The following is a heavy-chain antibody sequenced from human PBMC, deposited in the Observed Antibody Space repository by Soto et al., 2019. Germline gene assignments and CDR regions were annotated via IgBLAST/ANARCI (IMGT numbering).Heavy chain of an antibody. Sequence: PSETLSLTCTVSSAPVSSTTYTWGWIRQPPGKGLEWVASVFYGGRPYYNPPFNSRVTISVDTSKNHFSLKLSSVTPADTSVYFCARVGYSYGRGYSYGMDVWGQGTTVTVSS. J-gene: IGHJ6*02. CDR3: ARVGYSYGRGYSYGMDV. V-gene: IGHV4-39*07. CDR1: SAPVSSTTYT. D-gene: IGHD5-18*01. CDR2: VFYGGRP.